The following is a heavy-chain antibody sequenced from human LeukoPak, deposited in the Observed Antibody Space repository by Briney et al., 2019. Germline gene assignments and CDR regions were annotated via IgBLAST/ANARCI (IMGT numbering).Heavy chain of an antibody. CDR2: ISAYNGIT. Sequence: GASVNVSCKASGYTGTINGINWGRHPPPQGLEWVGCISAYNGITNYAQTFQGSVTMTTDTHTSTAYMDPRSLRSDDTAVYYCARDRRCGFGGASCYIDYWGQGTLVTVSS. J-gene: IGHJ4*02. D-gene: IGHD2-15*01. CDR1: GYTGTING. CDR3: ARDRRCGFGGASCYIDY. V-gene: IGHV1-18*01.